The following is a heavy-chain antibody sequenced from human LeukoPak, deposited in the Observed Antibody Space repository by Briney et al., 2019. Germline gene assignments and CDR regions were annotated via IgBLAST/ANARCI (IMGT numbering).Heavy chain of an antibody. CDR1: GFTFSTFA. CDR3: AKGVGGYCGSDSCYAYDC. J-gene: IGHJ4*02. Sequence: GGSLRLPCAASGFTFSTFAMSWVRQAPGKGLEWVSGLGGSGGSINYADSVKGRFTISRDNSKNTLYLQMNSLRAEDTAVYWCAKGVGGYCGSDSCYAYDCWGQGTLVTVSS. D-gene: IGHD2-2*01. V-gene: IGHV3-23*01. CDR2: LGGSGGSI.